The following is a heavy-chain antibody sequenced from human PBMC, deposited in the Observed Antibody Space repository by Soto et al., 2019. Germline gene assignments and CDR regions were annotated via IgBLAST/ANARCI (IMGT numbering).Heavy chain of an antibody. D-gene: IGHD3-22*01. Sequence: PGGSLRLSCAASGLTFSSYAMNWVRQAPGKGLEWVSAISGSGSTIYYADSVKGRFTISRDNAKNSLYLQMNSLRDEDTAVYYCASYYYDSSGYYSDYWGQGTLVTVSS. J-gene: IGHJ4*02. CDR1: GLTFSSYA. V-gene: IGHV3-48*02. CDR3: ASYYYDSSGYYSDY. CDR2: ISGSGSTI.